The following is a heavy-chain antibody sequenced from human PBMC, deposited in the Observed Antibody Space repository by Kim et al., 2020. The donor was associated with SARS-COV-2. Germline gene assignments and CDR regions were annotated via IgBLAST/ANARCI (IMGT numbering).Heavy chain of an antibody. J-gene: IGHJ4*02. CDR3: ARLVGEADY. CDR1: GGSFSGYY. Sequence: SETLSLTCAVYGGSFSGYYWSWIRQPPGKGLEWIGEINHSGSTNYNPSLKSRVTISVDTSKNQFSLKLSSVTAADTAVYYCARLVGEADYWGQGTLVTVSS. CDR2: INHSGST. V-gene: IGHV4-34*01. D-gene: IGHD3-10*01.